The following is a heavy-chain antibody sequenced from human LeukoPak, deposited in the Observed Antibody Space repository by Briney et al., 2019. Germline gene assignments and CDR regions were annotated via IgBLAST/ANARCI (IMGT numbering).Heavy chain of an antibody. CDR1: GFTVSNNY. CDR3: ARDPPAVAANTYG. Sequence: PGGSLRLSCAASGFTVSNNYMGWVRQAPGKGLEWVSLIYSGGATFYADAVKGRFTISRDGSKNTLYLQMNSLRAGDTAVYYCARDPPAVAANTYGWGQGTLVTVSS. V-gene: IGHV3-66*01. D-gene: IGHD6-6*01. J-gene: IGHJ4*02. CDR2: IYSGGAT.